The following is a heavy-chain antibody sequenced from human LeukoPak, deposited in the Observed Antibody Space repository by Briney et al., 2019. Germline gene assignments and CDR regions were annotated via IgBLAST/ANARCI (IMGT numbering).Heavy chain of an antibody. CDR1: GGSISSGSYY. Sequence: SETLSLTCTVSGGSISSGSYYWGWIRQPPGKGLEWIGSIYYSGSTYYNPSLKSRVTISVDTSKNQFSLKLSSVTAADTAVYYCARHLAYYYGSGSLTYYYYGMDVWGQGTTVTVSS. J-gene: IGHJ6*02. D-gene: IGHD3-10*01. V-gene: IGHV4-39*01. CDR3: ARHLAYYYGSGSLTYYYYGMDV. CDR2: IYYSGST.